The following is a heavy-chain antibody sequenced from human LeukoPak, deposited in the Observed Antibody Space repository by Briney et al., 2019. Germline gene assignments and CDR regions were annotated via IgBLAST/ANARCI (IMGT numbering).Heavy chain of an antibody. CDR3: ARARGYSYGLNY. J-gene: IGHJ4*02. CDR2: IYRGGST. D-gene: IGHD5-18*01. Sequence: GGSLRLSCAASGFTVSSNYMSWVRQAPGKGLEWVSVIYRGGSTYYADSVKGRFTISRDISKNTLYLQMNSLRAEDTAVYYCARARGYSYGLNYWGQGTLVTVSS. CDR1: GFTVSSNY. V-gene: IGHV3-53*01.